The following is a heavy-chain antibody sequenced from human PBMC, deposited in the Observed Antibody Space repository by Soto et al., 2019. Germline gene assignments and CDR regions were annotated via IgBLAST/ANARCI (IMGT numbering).Heavy chain of an antibody. V-gene: IGHV1-69*13. D-gene: IGHD6-6*01. Sequence: SVKVSCKASGGTFSSYAISWVRQAPGQGLEWMGGIIPIFGTANYAQKFQGRVTITADESTSTAYMELSSLRSEDTAVYYRAAKDSSSSVYYYGMDVWGQGTTVTVSS. CDR2: IIPIFGTA. J-gene: IGHJ6*02. CDR1: GGTFSSYA. CDR3: AAKDSSSSVYYYGMDV.